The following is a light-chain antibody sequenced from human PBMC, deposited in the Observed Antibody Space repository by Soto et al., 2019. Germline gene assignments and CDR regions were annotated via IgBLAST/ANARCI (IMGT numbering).Light chain of an antibody. V-gene: IGLV1-51*01. J-gene: IGLJ1*01. Sequence: QSVMTQPPSVSAALGQTVTISCSGSSSNIGGNSVSWYQQLPGTAPKLLIYDDNKRPSGIPDRFSGSKSGTSATLGITGFQTGDEADYYCGSWDSSLSAYVFGTGTKLTVL. CDR2: DDN. CDR3: GSWDSSLSAYV. CDR1: SSNIGGNS.